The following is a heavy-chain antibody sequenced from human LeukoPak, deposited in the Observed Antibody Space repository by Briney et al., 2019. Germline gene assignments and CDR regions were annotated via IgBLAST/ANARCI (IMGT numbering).Heavy chain of an antibody. J-gene: IGHJ4*02. CDR2: ISAYNGNT. D-gene: IGHD2-21*02. Sequence: APVKVSCKASGYTFTSYGISWVRQAPGQGLEWMGWISAYNGNTNCAQKLQGRVTMTTDTSTSTAYMELRSLRSDDTAVYYCASVTGVALDYWGQGTLVTVSS. CDR1: GYTFTSYG. V-gene: IGHV1-18*01. CDR3: ASVTGVALDY.